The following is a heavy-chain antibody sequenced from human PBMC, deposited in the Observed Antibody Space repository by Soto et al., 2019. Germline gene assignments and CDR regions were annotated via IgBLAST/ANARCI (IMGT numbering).Heavy chain of an antibody. D-gene: IGHD4-17*01. CDR1: GVTLSNAW. V-gene: IGHV3-15*07. CDR2: IKSKIDGGTT. CDR3: ARDSRGDGDYVRHYFDY. J-gene: IGHJ4*02. Sequence: GGFLRLSCAASGVTLSNAWMSWARQAPGKGLEWVGRIKSKIDGGTTEYAAPVKGRFTISRDDSKNTLYLEMSSLRAEDTAVYYCARDSRGDGDYVRHYFDYWGQGTLVTVSS.